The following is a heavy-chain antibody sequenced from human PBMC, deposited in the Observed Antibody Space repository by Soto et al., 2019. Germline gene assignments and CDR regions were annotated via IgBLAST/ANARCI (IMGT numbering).Heavy chain of an antibody. Sequence: QVQLVQSGAEVKKPGSSVKVSCKASGGTFSSYAISWVRQAPGQGLEWMGGIIPIFGTANYAQKFQGRVTITADKSTSTAYMELSSLRSEDTAVYYCARGEGYCSGGSCYPQGAFDIWGQGTMVTVSS. V-gene: IGHV1-69*06. CDR1: GGTFSSYA. CDR2: IIPIFGTA. CDR3: ARGEGYCSGGSCYPQGAFDI. J-gene: IGHJ3*02. D-gene: IGHD2-15*01.